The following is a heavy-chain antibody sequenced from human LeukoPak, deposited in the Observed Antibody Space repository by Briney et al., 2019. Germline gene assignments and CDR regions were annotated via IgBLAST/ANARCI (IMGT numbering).Heavy chain of an antibody. CDR3: ARDWYYGDGYFDY. D-gene: IGHD4-17*01. CDR2: INTSSGGK. J-gene: IGHJ4*02. CDR1: GYTFTGYY. V-gene: IGHV1-2*02. Sequence: ATMKVSCKASGYTFTGYYMHWVRQAPGQGLEWMGWINTSSGGKNYAQKFQGRVTLTRDTSISTAYMELSRLRSDDTAVYYCARDWYYGDGYFDYWGQGTLVTVAS.